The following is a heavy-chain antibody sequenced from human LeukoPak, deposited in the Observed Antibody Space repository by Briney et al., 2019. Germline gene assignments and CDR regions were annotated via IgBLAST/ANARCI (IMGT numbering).Heavy chain of an antibody. D-gene: IGHD3-22*01. CDR2: IYHSGST. V-gene: IGHV4-30-2*01. Sequence: SETLSLTCAVSGGSISSGGYSWSWIRQPPGKGLEWIGYIYHSGSTYYNPSLKSRVTISVDRSKNQFSLKLSSVTAADTAVYYCARSIRYYNMRDYNWFDPWGQGTLVTVSS. CDR3: ARSIRYYNMRDYNWFDP. J-gene: IGHJ5*02. CDR1: GGSISSGGYS.